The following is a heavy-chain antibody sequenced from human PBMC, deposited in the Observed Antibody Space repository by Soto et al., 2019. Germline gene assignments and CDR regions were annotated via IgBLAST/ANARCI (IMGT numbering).Heavy chain of an antibody. D-gene: IGHD4-17*01. CDR1: GYTFTGYY. CDR3: ARDAQPSGDYFFDY. Sequence: GASVKVSCKASGYTFTGYYLHWVRQAPGQGFQWMGWISPSTGATKYAQNFLGWVTLTRDTATSTAYVELRRLISDDTAVYYCARDAQPSGDYFFDYWGQGTLVTVSS. V-gene: IGHV1-2*04. J-gene: IGHJ4*02. CDR2: ISPSTGAT.